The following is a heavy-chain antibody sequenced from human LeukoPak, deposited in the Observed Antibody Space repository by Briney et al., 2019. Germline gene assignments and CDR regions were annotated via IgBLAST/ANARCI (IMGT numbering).Heavy chain of an antibody. CDR3: ARGRPHGNDY. D-gene: IGHD4-23*01. J-gene: IGHJ4*02. CDR1: GFTFSSYW. Sequence: GGSLRLSCAASGFTFSSYWMNWVRKAPGKGLVWVSRIASDGSSTTYADSVKGRFSISRDNAKNTLYLQMNSLRVEDTAVYYCARGRPHGNDYWGQGTLVTVSS. CDR2: IASDGSST. V-gene: IGHV3-74*01.